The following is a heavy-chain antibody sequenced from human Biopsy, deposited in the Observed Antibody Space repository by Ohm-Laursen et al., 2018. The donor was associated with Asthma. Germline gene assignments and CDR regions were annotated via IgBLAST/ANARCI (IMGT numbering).Heavy chain of an antibody. CDR2: IAWDGINS. V-gene: IGHV3-30*03. Sequence: SLRLSCTASGFTFSTYGMHWVRQAPGKGLEWVAFIAWDGINSYYADSVKGRFTISRDNSRNTLYLQKNSLRAEDTAVYYCATDRGALVVLLGFRFQHWGQGSLVSVSS. CDR1: GFTFSTYG. CDR3: ATDRGALVVLLGFRFQH. J-gene: IGHJ1*01. D-gene: IGHD2-21*01.